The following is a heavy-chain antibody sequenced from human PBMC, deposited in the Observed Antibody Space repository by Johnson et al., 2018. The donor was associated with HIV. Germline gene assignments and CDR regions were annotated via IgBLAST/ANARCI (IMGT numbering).Heavy chain of an antibody. CDR1: GFTFSDHY. V-gene: IGHV3-11*01. Sequence: QVQLVESGGGLVKPGGSPRLSCAASGFTFSDHYMAWIRQAPGKGLEWVSYISSSGSNIYYADSVKGRFTVSRDNAKNSVYLQMNSLRDVDTAAYYCARLRRQKGGGAFDVWGQGTLVTVSS. CDR2: ISSSGSNI. J-gene: IGHJ3*01. D-gene: IGHD3-16*01. CDR3: ARLRRQKGGGAFDV.